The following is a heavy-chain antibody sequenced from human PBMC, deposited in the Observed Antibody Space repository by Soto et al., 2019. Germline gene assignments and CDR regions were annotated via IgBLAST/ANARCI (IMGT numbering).Heavy chain of an antibody. D-gene: IGHD2-15*01. Sequence: VQLVQSGAEVKKPGASVKVSCKASGYTFTGYYMHWVRQAPGQGLEWMCWINPNSGGTNYAQKLQRRVTMTKDTSISTAYTQPRRRRPDDTAVHYCARSGGNWVAADKYNWSDPWGQGTLVTVSS. CDR1: GYTFTGYY. CDR3: ARSGGNWVAADKYNWSDP. V-gene: IGHV1-2*02. CDR2: INPNSGGT. J-gene: IGHJ5*02.